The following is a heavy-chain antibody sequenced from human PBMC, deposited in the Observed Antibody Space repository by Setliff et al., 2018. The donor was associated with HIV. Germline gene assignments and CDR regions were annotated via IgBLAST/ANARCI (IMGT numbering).Heavy chain of an antibody. CDR1: TYTFSSYV. J-gene: IGHJ3*02. V-gene: IGHV1-18*01. Sequence: GASVKDSCKASTYTFSSYVINWVRQAPGQGLEWMGRISVYNGNTIYAQKLQGRVIMTTDTSTSTAYMELRSLRSDDTAMYYCATQRDIVMVPGQGGFDIWAQGTMVTVS. CDR3: ATQRDIVMVPGQGGFDI. D-gene: IGHD2-2*01. CDR2: ISVYNGNT.